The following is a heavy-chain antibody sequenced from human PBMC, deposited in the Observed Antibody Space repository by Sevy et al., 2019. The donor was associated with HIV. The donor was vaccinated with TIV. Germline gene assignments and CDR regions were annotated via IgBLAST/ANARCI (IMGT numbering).Heavy chain of an antibody. Sequence: ASVKVSCKVSGYTLTELSMHWVRQAPGKGLEWMGGFEPEDGETIYAQKFQGRVTMTEDTSTDTAYMELSSLRSEDTAVYYCATDLFRIAVAGTDAFDIWGQGTMVTVSS. V-gene: IGHV1-24*01. CDR1: GYTLTELS. D-gene: IGHD6-19*01. CDR3: ATDLFRIAVAGTDAFDI. CDR2: FEPEDGET. J-gene: IGHJ3*02.